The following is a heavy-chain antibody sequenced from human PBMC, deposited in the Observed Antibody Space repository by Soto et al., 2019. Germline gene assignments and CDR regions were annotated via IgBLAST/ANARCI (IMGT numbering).Heavy chain of an antibody. D-gene: IGHD3-22*01. V-gene: IGHV4-61*08. CDR3: ARLGGYYQSLDT. Sequence: PSETLSLTCTVSGGSIISGDYHWIWIRQSPGKGLEWVGYVHFSGGTTYNPSLEPRLNISFDMSKSQIYLKLSSVTAADTAVYYCARLGGYYQSLDTWGQGTLVTVS. CDR1: GGSIISGDYH. CDR2: VHFSGGT. J-gene: IGHJ5*02.